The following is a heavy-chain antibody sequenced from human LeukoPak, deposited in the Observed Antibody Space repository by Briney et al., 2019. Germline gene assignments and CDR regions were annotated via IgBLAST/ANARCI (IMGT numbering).Heavy chain of an antibody. CDR1: GGSISSYY. D-gene: IGHD3-3*01. CDR3: ARGLAVFGWSPYFYYYMDV. V-gene: IGHV4-59*01. Sequence: SETLSLTCTVSGGSISSYYWSWIRQPPGKGLEWIGYIYYSGSTNYNPSLKSRVTISVDTSKNQFSLKLSSVTAADTAVYYCARGLAVFGWSPYFYYYMDVWGKGTTGTVSS. J-gene: IGHJ6*03. CDR2: IYYSGST.